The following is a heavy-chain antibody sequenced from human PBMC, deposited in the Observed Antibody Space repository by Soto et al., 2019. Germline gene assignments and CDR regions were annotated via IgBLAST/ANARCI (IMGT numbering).Heavy chain of an antibody. CDR1: GYTFSSYV. D-gene: IGHD2-15*01. J-gene: IGHJ4*02. V-gene: IGHV3-30*18. CDR3: AKDWGRYCSGGTCYLFDY. CDR2: ISFDGSNK. Sequence: QVQLVESGGGVVQPGRSLRLSCAASGYTFSSYVMHWVRQAPGKGLEWVAVISFDGSNKYYSDSVKGRFTISRDNSKNPRDLQMNSRRAEDTAVYYCAKDWGRYCSGGTCYLFDYWGQGTLVTVSS.